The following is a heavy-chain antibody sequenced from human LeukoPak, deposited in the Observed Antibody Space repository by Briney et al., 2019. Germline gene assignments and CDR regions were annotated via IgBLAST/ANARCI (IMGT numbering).Heavy chain of an antibody. D-gene: IGHD5-12*01. Sequence: SETLSLTCTVSGGSISSSSYYWGWIRQPPAKGLEWIGSSYYSGSTYYNPSLKSRANISVDTSKNQFSLKLSSVTAADPGVYYCARSTNSGYDPFDYWGQGTLVIVSS. CDR1: GGSISSSSYY. CDR3: ARSTNSGYDPFDY. J-gene: IGHJ4*02. V-gene: IGHV4-39*01. CDR2: SYYSGST.